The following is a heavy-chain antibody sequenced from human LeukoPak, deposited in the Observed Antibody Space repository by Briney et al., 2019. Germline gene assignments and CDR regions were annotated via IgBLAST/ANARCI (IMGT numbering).Heavy chain of an antibody. CDR3: AKSYNGYESKPDY. D-gene: IGHD5-12*01. Sequence: PGGSLRLSCAASVLTFSSYSMSWVRQAPWKGLEWVSSISNSGGRTFYTDSVKGRSTISRDNSKITLYLQMNSLRAEDTAVYYCAKSYNGYESKPDYWGQGTLVTVSS. J-gene: IGHJ4*02. V-gene: IGHV3-23*01. CDR1: VLTFSSYS. CDR2: ISNSGGRT.